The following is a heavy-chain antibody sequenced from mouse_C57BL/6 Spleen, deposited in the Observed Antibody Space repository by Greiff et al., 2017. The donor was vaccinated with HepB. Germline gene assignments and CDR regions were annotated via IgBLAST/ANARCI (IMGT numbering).Heavy chain of an antibody. CDR3: AGIYYGYDGLFAY. CDR1: GYAFSSSW. Sequence: VQLQQSGPELVKPGASVKISCKASGYAFSSSWMNWVKQRPGKGLEWIGRIYPGDGDTNYNGKFKGKATLTADKSSSTAYMQLSSLTSEDSAVYFCAGIYYGYDGLFAYWGQGTLVTVSA. CDR2: IYPGDGDT. D-gene: IGHD2-2*01. V-gene: IGHV1-82*01. J-gene: IGHJ3*01.